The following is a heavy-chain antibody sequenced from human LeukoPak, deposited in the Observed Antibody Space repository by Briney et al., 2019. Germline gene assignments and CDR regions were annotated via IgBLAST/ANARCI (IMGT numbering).Heavy chain of an antibody. CDR1: GFNFHDYG. J-gene: IGHJ5*02. D-gene: IGHD3-22*01. V-gene: IGHV3-74*01. CDR2: INSDGINT. Sequence: GGSLRLSCAASGFNFHDYGMHWVRQAPGKGLVWVSRINSDGINTSYADSVKGRFTISRDNAKNTLNLQMNSLRAEDTAVYYCARDLGQYYDTSDNWFDPWGQGTLVSVSS. CDR3: ARDLGQYYDTSDNWFDP.